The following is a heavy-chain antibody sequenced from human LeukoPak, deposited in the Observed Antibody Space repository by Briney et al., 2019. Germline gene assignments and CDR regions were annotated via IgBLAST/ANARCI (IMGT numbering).Heavy chain of an antibody. CDR3: ARALGYDILTGYYNSGSDY. V-gene: IGHV1-18*01. CDR2: ISAYNGNT. J-gene: IGHJ4*02. D-gene: IGHD3-9*01. Sequence: ASVKVSCKASGYTFTSYGISRVRQAPGQGLEWMGWISAYNGNTNYAQKLQGRVTMTTDTSTSTAYMELRSLRSDDTAVYYCARALGYDILTGYYNSGSDYWGQGTLVTVSS. CDR1: GYTFTSYG.